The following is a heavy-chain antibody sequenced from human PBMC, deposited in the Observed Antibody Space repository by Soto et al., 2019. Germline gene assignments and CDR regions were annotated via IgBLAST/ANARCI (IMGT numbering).Heavy chain of an antibody. D-gene: IGHD1-20*01. CDR3: AKAYIRRFDFDY. Sequence: EVQLLESGGGLVQPGGSLRLSCTTSGFTFSTYAMSWVRQAPGKGLEWVAGIGDGDADTYYADSVKGRFTISRDTSKSTLHLQMNSLRAEDTAIYYCAKAYIRRFDFDYWGQGTLVTVSS. CDR2: IGDGDADT. CDR1: GFTFSTYA. J-gene: IGHJ4*02. V-gene: IGHV3-23*01.